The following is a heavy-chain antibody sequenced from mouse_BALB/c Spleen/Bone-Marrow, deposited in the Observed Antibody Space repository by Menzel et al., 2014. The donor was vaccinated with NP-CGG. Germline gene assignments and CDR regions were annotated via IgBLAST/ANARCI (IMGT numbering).Heavy chain of an antibody. CDR2: INPSNGRT. D-gene: IGHD2-1*01. J-gene: IGHJ2*01. V-gene: IGHV1S81*02. Sequence: QVQLKQSGAELVKPGASVKLSCKASGYTFTSYWMHWVKQRPAQGLEWIGVINPSNGRTNYNEKFKSKATLTVDKSSSTAYIQLSSLTSEDSAVDYCARGYYGNDFDYWGQGTTLTVSS. CDR3: ARGYYGNDFDY. CDR1: GYTFTSYW.